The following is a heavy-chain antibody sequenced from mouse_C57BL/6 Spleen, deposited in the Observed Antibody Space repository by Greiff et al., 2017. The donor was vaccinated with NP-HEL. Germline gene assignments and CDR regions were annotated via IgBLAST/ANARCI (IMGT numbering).Heavy chain of an antibody. Sequence: EVQLQQSGPELVKPGASVKISCKASGYTFTDYYMNWVKQSHGKSLEWIGDINPNNGGTSYNQKFKGKATLTVDKSSSTVYMELRSLTSEDSTVYYCARSITTVVAPYPYAMDYWGQGTSLTVSS. D-gene: IGHD1-1*01. CDR2: INPNNGGT. J-gene: IGHJ4*01. CDR3: ARSITTVVAPYPYAMDY. CDR1: GYTFTDYY. V-gene: IGHV1-26*01.